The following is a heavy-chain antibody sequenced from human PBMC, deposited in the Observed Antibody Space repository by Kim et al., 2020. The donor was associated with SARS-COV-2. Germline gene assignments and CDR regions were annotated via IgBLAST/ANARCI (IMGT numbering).Heavy chain of an antibody. D-gene: IGHD3-10*01. CDR2: ISGGSGKA. V-gene: IGHV3-23*01. J-gene: IGHJ4*02. CDR3: AKITRLFSAGSVY. CDR1: GFTFCSYA. Sequence: GGSLRLSCAASGFTFCSYAMSWVRQAPGKGLEWVSSISGGSGKAFYADSVKGRFTISRDNSKSTLYLQMDSLRAEDTAVYYCAKITRLFSAGSVYWGQGT.